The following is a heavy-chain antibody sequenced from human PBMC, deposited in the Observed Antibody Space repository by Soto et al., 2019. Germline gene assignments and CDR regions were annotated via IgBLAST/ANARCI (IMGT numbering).Heavy chain of an antibody. CDR3: ARDSAYYDFWSGYPD. D-gene: IGHD3-3*01. V-gene: IGHV1-18*04. J-gene: IGHJ4*02. CDR2: ISAYNGNT. CDR1: GYTFTSYG. Sequence: ASVKVSCKASGYTFTSYGISWVRQAPGQGLEWMGWISAYNGNTNYAQKLQGRVTMTTDTSTSTAYMELRSLRSDDTAVYYCARDSAYYDFWSGYPDWGQGTLVTVSS.